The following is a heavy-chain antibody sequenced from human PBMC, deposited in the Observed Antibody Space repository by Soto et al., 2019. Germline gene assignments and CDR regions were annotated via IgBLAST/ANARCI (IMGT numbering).Heavy chain of an antibody. CDR2: IYYSGST. J-gene: IGHJ4*02. Sequence: PSETLSLTCTVSGGSISSYYWSWIRQPPGKGLEWIGYIYYSGSTNYNPSLKSRVTISVDTSKNQFSLKLSSVTAADTAVYYCARFLGYCSGGSCPATFDYWGQGTLVTVSS. CDR3: ARFLGYCSGGSCPATFDY. CDR1: GGSISSYY. D-gene: IGHD2-15*01. V-gene: IGHV4-59*01.